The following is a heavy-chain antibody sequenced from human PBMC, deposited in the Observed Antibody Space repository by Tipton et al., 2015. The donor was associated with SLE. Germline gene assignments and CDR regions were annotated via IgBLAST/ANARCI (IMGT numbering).Heavy chain of an antibody. CDR1: GGSISSSSYY. J-gene: IGHJ4*02. V-gene: IGHV4-39*07. Sequence: TLSLTCTVSGGSISSSSYYWGWIRQPPGKGLEWIGSIYYSGSTHYNPSLKSRVTISVDTSKNQFSLKLSSVTAADTAVYYCAGYSSSYFDYWGQGTLVTVSS. D-gene: IGHD6-6*01. CDR3: AGYSSSYFDY. CDR2: IYYSGST.